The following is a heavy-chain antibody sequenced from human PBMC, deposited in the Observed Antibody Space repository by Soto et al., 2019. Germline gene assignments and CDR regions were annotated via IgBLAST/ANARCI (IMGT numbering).Heavy chain of an antibody. D-gene: IGHD3-9*01. CDR2: IYYSGSN. CDR1: GGSVSSGSYY. CDR3: ARGKNGLRYLSPSENWFDP. J-gene: IGHJ5*02. V-gene: IGHV4-61*01. Sequence: QVQLQESGPGLVKPSETLSLTCTVSGGSVSSGSYYWSWIRQPPGKGLEWIGYIYYSGSNNYNPSIKSRVTLSVDTYKNQFYLKLSSVTAADTAVYYCARGKNGLRYLSPSENWFDPWGQGTLVTVSS.